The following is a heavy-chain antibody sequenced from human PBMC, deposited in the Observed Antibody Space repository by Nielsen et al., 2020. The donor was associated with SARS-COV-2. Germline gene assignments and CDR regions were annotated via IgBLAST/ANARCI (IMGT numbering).Heavy chain of an antibody. J-gene: IGHJ4*02. D-gene: IGHD2-21*02. CDR1: GFTFSSYA. CDR3: AKDHIVVVTAILHFDY. Sequence: GESLKISCAASGFTFSSYAMSWVRQAPGKGLEWVSAISGSGGSTYYADSVKGRFTISRDNSKNTLYLQMNSLRAEDTAVYYCAKDHIVVVTAILHFDYWGQGTLVTVSS. V-gene: IGHV3-23*01. CDR2: ISGSGGST.